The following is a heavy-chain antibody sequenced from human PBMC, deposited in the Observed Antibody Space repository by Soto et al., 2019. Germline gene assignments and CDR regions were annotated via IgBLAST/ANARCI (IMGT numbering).Heavy chain of an antibody. CDR3: AKGGGGTMIVVVITKEDAFDI. Sequence: EVQLLESGGGLVQPGGSLRLSCAASGFTFSSYAMSWVRQAPGKGLEWVSAISGSGGSTYYADSVKGRFTISRDNSSTTLYREMNSLRDEDTAVYYCAKGGGGTMIVVVITKEDAFDIWGQGKMVTVSS. V-gene: IGHV3-23*01. D-gene: IGHD3-22*01. J-gene: IGHJ3*02. CDR1: GFTFSSYA. CDR2: ISGSGGST.